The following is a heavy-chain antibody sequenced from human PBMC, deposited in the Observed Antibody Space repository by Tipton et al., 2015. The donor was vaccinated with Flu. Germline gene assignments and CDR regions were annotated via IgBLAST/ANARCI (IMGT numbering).Heavy chain of an antibody. CDR1: GFTFSNYA. CDR2: ITGGGNST. D-gene: IGHD5-18*01. Sequence: SLRLSCIASGFTFSNYAMSWVRQAPGEGLEWVSLITGGGNSTYYADSVKGRFTISRDNSKNTLYLQMNTLRPEDTAVYYCAKREGYGTIDYWGQGALVTVFS. CDR3: AKREGYGTIDY. V-gene: IGHV3-23*01. J-gene: IGHJ4*02.